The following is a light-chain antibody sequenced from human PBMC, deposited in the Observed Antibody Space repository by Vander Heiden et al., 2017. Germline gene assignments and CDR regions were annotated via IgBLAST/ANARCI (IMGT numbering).Light chain of an antibody. CDR2: SNN. CDR1: SSNIGSRT. V-gene: IGLV1-44*01. J-gene: IGLJ3*02. Sequence: QSVLTQPHSASGTPGQRVTISCSGSSSNIGSRTVNWYQLLPGTAPKLLIYSNNQRPSGVPDRISASKSGTSASLAVSGLQSEDEADYYCSAWDNSLNAWVFGGGTKLTVL. CDR3: SAWDNSLNAWV.